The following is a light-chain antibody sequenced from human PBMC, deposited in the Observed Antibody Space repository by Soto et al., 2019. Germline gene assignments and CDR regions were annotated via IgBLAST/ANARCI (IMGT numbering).Light chain of an antibody. J-gene: IGLJ1*01. Sequence: QSALTQPPSASGSPGQSVTISCTGTSSDIGAYIYVSWYQQHPGKAPKLMISEVSRRPSGVPERFSGSKSGNTASLTVSGRQADDEAHYYCSSYAGSNNFVFGTGTKSPS. V-gene: IGLV2-8*01. CDR2: EVS. CDR1: SSDIGAYIY. CDR3: SSYAGSNNFV.